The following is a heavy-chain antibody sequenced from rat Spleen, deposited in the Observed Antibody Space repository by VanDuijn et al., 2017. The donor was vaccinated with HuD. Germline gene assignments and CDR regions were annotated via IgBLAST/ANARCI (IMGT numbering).Heavy chain of an antibody. CDR2: ISPSGGRS. V-gene: IGHV5-19*01. CDR3: ATQDYDGAYYYGWFAY. CDR1: GFTFSNYG. J-gene: IGHJ3*01. D-gene: IGHD1-12*02. Sequence: EVQLVESGGGLVQPGRSLKLSCEASGFTFSNYGMHWIRQAPTKGLEWVASISPSGGRSNYRDSVKGRLTISRDNAKSTLYLQMDSLRSEDSATYYCATQDYDGAYYYGWFAYWGQGTLVTVSS.